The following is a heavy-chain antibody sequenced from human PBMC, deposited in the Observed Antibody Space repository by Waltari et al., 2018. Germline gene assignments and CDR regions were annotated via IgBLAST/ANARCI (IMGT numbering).Heavy chain of an antibody. CDR2: VFPSDSET. CDR1: GYSFPNFW. D-gene: IGHD1-26*01. V-gene: IGHV5-51*01. J-gene: IGHJ4*02. CDR3: ARRVGATGYFDL. Sequence: EVQLVQSGAEVKKPGESLRISCQGSGYSFPNFWVGWVRQKPPTGLEWMAIVFPSDSETRYSPFFLGQVTISADKSINTAYLQWSRLRESDTGIYYCARRVGATGYFDLWGEGTLVTVSS.